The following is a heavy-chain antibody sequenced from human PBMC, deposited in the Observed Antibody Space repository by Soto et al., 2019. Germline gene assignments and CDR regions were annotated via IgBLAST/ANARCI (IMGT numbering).Heavy chain of an antibody. Sequence: QVQLVESGGGLAKAGGSLRLSCAASGFSFSDYYMNWIRQAPGKGLEWLSYISSTATYTNYADSVRGRFTISRDSAKNSLYLDMNGLRAEDTAVYYCARARLVVEGRFDYWGQGTLVTVSS. CDR1: GFSFSDYY. CDR2: ISSTATYT. J-gene: IGHJ4*02. V-gene: IGHV3-11*06. CDR3: ARARLVVEGRFDY. D-gene: IGHD3-22*01.